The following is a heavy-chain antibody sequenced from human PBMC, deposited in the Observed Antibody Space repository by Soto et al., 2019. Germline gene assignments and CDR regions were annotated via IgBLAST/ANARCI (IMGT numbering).Heavy chain of an antibody. CDR2: INPSGGST. V-gene: IGHV1-46*01. J-gene: IGHJ6*02. CDR1: GYTFTSYY. D-gene: IGHD6-13*01. Sequence: ASVKVSCKASGYTFTSYYMHWVRQAPGQGLEWMGIINPSGGSTRYAQKFQGRVTMTRDTSTSTVYMELSSLGSEDTAVYYCARGNGYSSRWYLSSRDYYGMDVWGQGTTVTVSS. CDR3: ARGNGYSSRWYLSSRDYYGMDV.